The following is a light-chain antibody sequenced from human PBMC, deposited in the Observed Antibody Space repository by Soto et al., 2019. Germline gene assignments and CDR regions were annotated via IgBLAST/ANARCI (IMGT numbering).Light chain of an antibody. CDR2: GAF. J-gene: IGKJ1*01. CDR3: QQSYSTPRT. Sequence: EIEITHSPATLSVSPGEGVTVSCRASQSMTTTLAWYQQKPGQAPRLLIHGAFTRATGIPARFSGSGSGTDFTLTISSLQPEDFATYYCQQSYSTPRTFGQGTKVDIK. V-gene: IGKV3-15*01. CDR1: QSMTTT.